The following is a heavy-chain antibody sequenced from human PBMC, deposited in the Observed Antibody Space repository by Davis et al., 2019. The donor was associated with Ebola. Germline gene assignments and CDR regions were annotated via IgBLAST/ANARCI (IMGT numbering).Heavy chain of an antibody. V-gene: IGHV1-24*01. CDR3: ARDQSYGFDC. CDR2: FDPEDGET. J-gene: IGHJ4*02. D-gene: IGHD4-17*01. CDR1: GYTLTELS. Sequence: ASVKVSCKVSGYTLTELSMHWLRQAPGKGLEWMGGFDPEDGETIYAQKFQGRVTMTEDTSTDTAYMELSSLRSEDTAIYFCARDQSYGFDCWGQGTLVTVSS.